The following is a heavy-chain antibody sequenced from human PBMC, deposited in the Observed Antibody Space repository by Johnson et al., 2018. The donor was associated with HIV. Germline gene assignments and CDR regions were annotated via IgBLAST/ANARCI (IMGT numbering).Heavy chain of an antibody. CDR1: GFTFDDYG. J-gene: IGHJ3*02. CDR2: IDWNGGRQ. CDR3: ARQHNYDSSGWSRGAFDI. D-gene: IGHD3-22*01. V-gene: IGHV3-20*04. Sequence: VQLVESGGGVVRPGGSLRLSCAASGFTFDDYGMSWVRQAPGKGLEWVSGIDWNGGRQGYVDSVKGRFTISQDNAKNSLYMEVNSLRAEDTALYYCARQHNYDSSGWSRGAFDIWGQGTMVTVSS.